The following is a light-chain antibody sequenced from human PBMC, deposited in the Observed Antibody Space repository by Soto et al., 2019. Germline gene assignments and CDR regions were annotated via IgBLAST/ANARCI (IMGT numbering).Light chain of an antibody. V-gene: IGLV2-14*03. CDR2: DVS. CDR1: SSDVGGYNY. CDR3: NSYTSSNTYV. J-gene: IGLJ1*01. Sequence: QSALTQPASVSGSPGQSITISCSGTSSDVGGYNYVSWYQQHPGKAPKLMIYDVSNRPSGVSNRFSGSKSGNTASLTISWLQAEDEADYYCNSYTSSNTYVFGTGTKLTV.